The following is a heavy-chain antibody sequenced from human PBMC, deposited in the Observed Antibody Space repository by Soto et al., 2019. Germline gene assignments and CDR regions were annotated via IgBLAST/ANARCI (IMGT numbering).Heavy chain of an antibody. CDR2: ISYDGSNK. CDR3: ARERFDPGSYYYYYGMDV. D-gene: IGHD1-26*01. J-gene: IGHJ6*02. Sequence: GGSLRLSCAASGFTFSSYAMHWVRQAPGKGLEWVAVISYDGSNKYYADSVKGRFTISRDNSKNTLYLQMNSLRAEDTAVYYCARERFDPGSYYYYYGMDVWGQGTTVTVSS. CDR1: GFTFSSYA. V-gene: IGHV3-30-3*01.